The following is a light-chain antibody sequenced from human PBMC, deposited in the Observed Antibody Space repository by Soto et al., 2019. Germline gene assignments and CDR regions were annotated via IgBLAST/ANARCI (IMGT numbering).Light chain of an antibody. CDR2: TTN. Sequence: QCVLTQPHSASGTPGQRVTISCSGSSSNIGTSSVHWFQQLPGTAPKLLISTTNQRPSGVPERFSGSKSCTSASLAISGLQSEDEADYYCASWDDSLKGHVCGTGTKVTVL. CDR3: ASWDDSLKGHV. J-gene: IGLJ1*01. CDR1: SSNIGTSS. V-gene: IGLV1-44*01.